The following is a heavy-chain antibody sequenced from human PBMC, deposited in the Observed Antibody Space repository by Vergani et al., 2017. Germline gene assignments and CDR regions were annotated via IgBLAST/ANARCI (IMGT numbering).Heavy chain of an antibody. CDR3: ARGSSWENYYYYYMDV. D-gene: IGHD6-6*01. CDR1: GGSISSGGYY. CDR2: INHSGST. J-gene: IGHJ6*03. V-gene: IGHV4-31*03. Sequence: QVQLQESGPGLVKPSETLSLTCTVSGGSISSGGYYWSWIRQHPGKGLEWIGEINHSGSTNYNPSLKSRVTISVDTSKNRFSLKLSAVTAADTAVDYCARGSSWENYYYYYMDVWGKGTTVTVSS.